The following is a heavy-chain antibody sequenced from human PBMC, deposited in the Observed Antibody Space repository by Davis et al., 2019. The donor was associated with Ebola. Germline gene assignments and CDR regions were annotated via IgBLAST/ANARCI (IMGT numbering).Heavy chain of an antibody. Sequence: SETLSLTCAVYGGSFSGYYWSWIRQPPGKGLEWIGSIYYSGSTYYNPSLKSRVTISVDTSKNQFSLKLSSVTAADTAVYYCARLPSFETARRYYYYYGMDVWGQGTTVTVSS. CDR3: ARLPSFETARRYYYYYGMDV. CDR2: IYYSGST. D-gene: IGHD6-6*01. J-gene: IGHJ6*02. CDR1: GGSFSGYY. V-gene: IGHV4-34*01.